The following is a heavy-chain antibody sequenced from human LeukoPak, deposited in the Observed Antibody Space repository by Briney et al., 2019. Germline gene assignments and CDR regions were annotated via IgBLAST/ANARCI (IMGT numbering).Heavy chain of an antibody. J-gene: IGHJ4*02. CDR3: AREGYYGSGPFLYEGGLDY. D-gene: IGHD3-10*01. Sequence: PGGSLRLSCAASGFTFSSYSMNWVRQAPGKGLEWVAVISYDGSNKYYADSVKGRFTISRDNSKNTLYLQMNSLRAEDTAVYYCAREGYYGSGPFLYEGGLDYWGQGTLVTVSS. CDR2: ISYDGSNK. CDR1: GFTFSSYS. V-gene: IGHV3-30*03.